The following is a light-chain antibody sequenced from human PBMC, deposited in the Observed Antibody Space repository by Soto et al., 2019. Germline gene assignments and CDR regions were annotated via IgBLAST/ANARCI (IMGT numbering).Light chain of an antibody. V-gene: IGKV3-15*01. CDR3: QQYNNWQWT. CDR1: QSVSSN. Sequence: IVLTHSPATLSVSPGERATLSCLASQSVSSNLAWYQQKPGQAPRLLIYGASTRATGIPARFSGSGSGTEFTLTISSLQSEDFAVYYCQQYNNWQWTFGQGTKVDIK. CDR2: GAS. J-gene: IGKJ1*01.